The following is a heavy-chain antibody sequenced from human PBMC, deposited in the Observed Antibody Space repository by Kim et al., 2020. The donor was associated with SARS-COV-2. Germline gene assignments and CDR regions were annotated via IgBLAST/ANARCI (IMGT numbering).Heavy chain of an antibody. D-gene: IGHD1-20*01. CDR3: ARSKWNGRRDNWFDP. CDR1: GGSISNYY. Sequence: SETLSLTCTVSGGSISNYYWTWIRQPPGKGLEWIGFVYYNGATNYDPSLKGRVTITIDTSKNQFSLNVNSVTAADTAVYYCARSKWNGRRDNWFDPWCQGTLVTVSS. V-gene: IGHV4-59*12. J-gene: IGHJ5*02. CDR2: VYYNGAT.